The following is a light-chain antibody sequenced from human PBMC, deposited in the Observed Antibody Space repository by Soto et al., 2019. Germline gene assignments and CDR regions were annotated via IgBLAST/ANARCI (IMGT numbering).Light chain of an antibody. CDR3: QQYGSSPLT. Sequence: EIGLTQSQGTLSLSPGERATHSCRASQSVNSSYLAWYQQKPGRAPRLLIYGASSRATGIPDRFSGSGSGTDFTLTISRLEPEDFAVYYCQQYGSSPLTFGGGTKVEIK. CDR1: QSVNSSY. J-gene: IGKJ4*01. V-gene: IGKV3-20*01. CDR2: GAS.